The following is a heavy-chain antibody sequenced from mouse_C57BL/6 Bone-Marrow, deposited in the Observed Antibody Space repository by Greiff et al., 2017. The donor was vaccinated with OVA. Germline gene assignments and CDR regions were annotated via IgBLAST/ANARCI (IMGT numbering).Heavy chain of an antibody. Sequence: VQLQQSGAELMKPGASVKLSCKATGYTFTGYWIEWVKQRPGHGLEWIGEILPGSGGTNYNEKFKGKATFTADTSSNTAYMQLSSLTTEDSAIYYCARERRSLYGSYPFWYFDVWGTGTTVTVSA. CDR1: GYTFTGYW. CDR3: ARERRSLYGSYPFWYFDV. J-gene: IGHJ1*03. V-gene: IGHV1-9*01. CDR2: ILPGSGGT. D-gene: IGHD1-1*01.